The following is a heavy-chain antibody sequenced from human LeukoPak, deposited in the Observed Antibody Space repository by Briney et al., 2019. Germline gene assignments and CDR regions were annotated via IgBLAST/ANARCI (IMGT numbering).Heavy chain of an antibody. D-gene: IGHD6-6*01. Sequence: HTGGSLRLSCAAPGFTFNSYGMHWVRQVPGKGLEGVALISYDGSNKHYADSVKGRFTISRDNSKNTLYLQMNSLRAEDTAVYYCARAHLSSSSTDYMEVWGKGTTVTVSS. CDR1: GFTFNSYG. V-gene: IGHV3-30*03. CDR3: ARAHLSSSSTDYMEV. J-gene: IGHJ6*03. CDR2: ISYDGSNK.